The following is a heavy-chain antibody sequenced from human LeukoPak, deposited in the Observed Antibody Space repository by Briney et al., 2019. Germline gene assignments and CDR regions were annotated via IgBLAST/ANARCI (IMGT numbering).Heavy chain of an antibody. V-gene: IGHV3-23*01. D-gene: IGHD1-26*01. Sequence: PGGSLRLSCTASGFTFSSSVMSWVRQAPGTGLEWVSAIRGGDGSTYYADSVKGRFTISRDNSKNTLYLQMNSLRAEDTAVYYCAKASGSYGEYYFDYWGQGTLVTVSS. CDR2: IRGGDGST. CDR3: AKASGSYGEYYFDY. J-gene: IGHJ4*02. CDR1: GFTFSSSV.